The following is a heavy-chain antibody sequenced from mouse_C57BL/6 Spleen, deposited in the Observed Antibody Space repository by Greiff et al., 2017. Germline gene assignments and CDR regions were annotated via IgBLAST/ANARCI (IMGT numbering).Heavy chain of an antibody. V-gene: IGHV3-6*01. J-gene: IGHJ2*01. CDR3: ARDGYYGDY. CDR2: ISYDGSN. Sequence: EVKLMESGPGLVKPSQSLSLTCSVTGYSITSGYYWNWIRQFPGNKLEWMGYISYDGSNNYNPSLKNRISITRDTSKNQFFLKLNSVTTEDTATYYCARDGYYGDYWGQGTTLTVSS. CDR1: GYSITSGYY. D-gene: IGHD2-3*01.